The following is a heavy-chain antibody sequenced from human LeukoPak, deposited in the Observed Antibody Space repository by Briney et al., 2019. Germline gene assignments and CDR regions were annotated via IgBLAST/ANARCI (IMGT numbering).Heavy chain of an antibody. J-gene: IGHJ4*02. CDR3: AKGSGNYYVSSGYRYYFDY. V-gene: IGHV3-23*01. CDR2: ISGSGGST. CDR1: RFTFRSFA. D-gene: IGHD3-22*01. Sequence: AGGSLTLSCAASRFTFRSFAMSWVRRAPGKGLEWVSAISGSGGSTYYADSVKGRFTISRDNSKNSLYLQMNSLRAEDTAVYYCAKGSGNYYVSSGYRYYFDYWGQGTLVTVSS.